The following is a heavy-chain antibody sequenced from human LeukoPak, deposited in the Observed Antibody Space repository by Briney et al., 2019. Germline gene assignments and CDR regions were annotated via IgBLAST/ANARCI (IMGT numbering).Heavy chain of an antibody. J-gene: IGHJ4*02. Sequence: GSLRLSCAASGFTFSSYTMNWVRQAPGKGLEWVSSISTSSNYIYYADSVKGRFTISRDNAKNSPYLQMNSLRAEDTAVYYCASRAPGEGSSWGQGTLVTVSS. V-gene: IGHV3-21*01. CDR3: ASRAPGEGSS. CDR2: ISTSSNYI. CDR1: GFTFSSYT. D-gene: IGHD2-15*01.